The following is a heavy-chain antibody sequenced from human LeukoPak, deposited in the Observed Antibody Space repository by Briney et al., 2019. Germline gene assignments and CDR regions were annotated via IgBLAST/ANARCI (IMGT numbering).Heavy chain of an antibody. D-gene: IGHD3-22*01. Sequence: SETLSLTCAVYGGSFSGYYWSWIRQPPGKGLEWIGEINHSGSTNCNPSLKSRVTISVDTSKNQFSLKLSSVTAADTAVYYCARGLYDSSGYYFDYWGQGTLVTVSS. CDR3: ARGLYDSSGYYFDY. CDR2: INHSGST. J-gene: IGHJ4*02. CDR1: GGSFSGYY. V-gene: IGHV4-34*01.